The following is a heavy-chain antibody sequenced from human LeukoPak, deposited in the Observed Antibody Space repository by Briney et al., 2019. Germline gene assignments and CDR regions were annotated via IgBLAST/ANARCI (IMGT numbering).Heavy chain of an antibody. CDR3: ARQKSSGWSEIDY. D-gene: IGHD6-19*01. CDR2: IYYSGST. J-gene: IGHJ4*02. CDR1: GGSISSSSYY. V-gene: IGHV4-39*01. Sequence: KPSETLSLTCTVSGGSISSSSYYWGWIRQPPGKGLEWIGSIYYSGSTYYNPSLKSRVTIFVDTSKNQFSLKLTSVSAADTAVYFCARQKSSGWSEIDYWGQGTLVTVSS.